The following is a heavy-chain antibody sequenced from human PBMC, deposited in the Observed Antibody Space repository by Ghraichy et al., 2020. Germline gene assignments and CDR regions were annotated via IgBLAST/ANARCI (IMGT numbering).Heavy chain of an antibody. J-gene: IGHJ6*03. CDR1: GYTFTSYD. D-gene: IGHD1-7*01. Sequence: ASVKVSCKASGYTFTSYDINWVRQATGQGLEWMGWMNPNSGNTGYAQKFQGRVTMTRNTSISTAYMELSSLRSEDTAVYYCARGGITGTTANYYYYYYMDVWGKGTTVTVSS. V-gene: IGHV1-8*01. CDR3: ARGGITGTTANYYYYYYMDV. CDR2: MNPNSGNT.